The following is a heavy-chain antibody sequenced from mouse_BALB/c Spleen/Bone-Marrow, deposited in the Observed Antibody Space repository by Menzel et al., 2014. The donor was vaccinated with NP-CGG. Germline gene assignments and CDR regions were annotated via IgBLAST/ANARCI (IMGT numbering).Heavy chain of an antibody. CDR2: INPYNDGT. Sequence: VQLQQSGPELVKPGASVKMSCKASGYTFTSYVMYWVKQKPGQGLEWIGYINPYNDGTKYNEKFKGKATLTSDKSSSTAYVELSSLTSEDSAVYYCARPRQLGLPYYFDYWGQGTTLIVSS. V-gene: IGHV1-14*01. CDR3: ARPRQLGLPYYFDY. J-gene: IGHJ2*01. CDR1: GYTFTSYV. D-gene: IGHD3-2*01.